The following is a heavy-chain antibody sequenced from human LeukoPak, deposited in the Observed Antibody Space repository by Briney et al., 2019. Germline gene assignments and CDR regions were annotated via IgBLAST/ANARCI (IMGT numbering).Heavy chain of an antibody. V-gene: IGHV3-23*01. Sequence: GGSLILSCAASGFTFSSYAMSWVRQAPGKGLEWVSAISGNGGSTYYSDSVKGRFTISRDNSKNTLYLQMNSLRAEDTAVYYCAKDGPDDFWTGYDYWGQGTLVTVSS. CDR1: GFTFSSYA. CDR3: AKDGPDDFWTGYDY. CDR2: ISGNGGST. D-gene: IGHD3-3*01. J-gene: IGHJ4*02.